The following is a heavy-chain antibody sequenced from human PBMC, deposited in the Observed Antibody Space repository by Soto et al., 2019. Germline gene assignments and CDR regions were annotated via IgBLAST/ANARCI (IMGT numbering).Heavy chain of an antibody. CDR3: ARRRGGNNFRFDP. Sequence: QLQLQESGPGLVKPSETLSLTCTVSGGSIDSSYYYWDWIRQPPGKGLEWIGSIYYSGSTYYNPSLKSRVTISIDTSNNQFSLKLSSVTAADTAVYYCARRRGGNNFRFDPWGQGTLVTVSS. D-gene: IGHD2-15*01. V-gene: IGHV4-39*01. CDR2: IYYSGST. CDR1: GGSIDSSYYY. J-gene: IGHJ5*02.